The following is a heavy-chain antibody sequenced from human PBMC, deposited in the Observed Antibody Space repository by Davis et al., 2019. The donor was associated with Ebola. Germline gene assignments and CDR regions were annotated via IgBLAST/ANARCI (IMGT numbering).Heavy chain of an antibody. CDR3: AGGQSRYRPCYYYYGMDV. CDR1: GGSFSGYY. D-gene: IGHD1-1*01. CDR2: INHSGST. Sequence: SETLSLTCAVYGGSFSGYYWSWIRQPPGKGLEWIGEINHSGSTNYNPSLKSRVTISVATSKNQFSLKLSSVTAADTAVYYCAGGQSRYRPCYYYYGMDVWGQGTTVTVSS. J-gene: IGHJ6*02. V-gene: IGHV4-34*01.